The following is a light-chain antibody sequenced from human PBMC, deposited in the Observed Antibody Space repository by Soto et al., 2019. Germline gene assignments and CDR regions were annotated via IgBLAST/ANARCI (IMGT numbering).Light chain of an antibody. CDR3: QHYNSYSEA. J-gene: IGKJ1*01. Sequence: EVVMTQSPATLSVSPGDRATLSCRASQSVGFNLAWYQQKPGQAPRLLIYGASTRASGVPDRFSGSGSGTEFTLTISSLQSEDFATYYCQHYNSYSEAFGQGTKVELK. CDR2: GAS. V-gene: IGKV3-15*01. CDR1: QSVGFN.